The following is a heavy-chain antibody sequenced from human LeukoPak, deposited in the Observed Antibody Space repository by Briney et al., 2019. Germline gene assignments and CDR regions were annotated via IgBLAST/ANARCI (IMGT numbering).Heavy chain of an antibody. CDR3: ARVQKGNYDFWSGYYTSWFDP. Sequence: SETLSLTCTVSGGSISSYYWSWIRQPPGKGLEWIGYIYYSGSTNYNPSLKSRVTISVDTSKNQFSLKLSSVTAGDTAVYYCARVQKGNYDFWSGYYTSWFDPWGQGTLVTVSS. D-gene: IGHD3-3*01. CDR1: GGSISSYY. CDR2: IYYSGST. J-gene: IGHJ5*02. V-gene: IGHV4-59*01.